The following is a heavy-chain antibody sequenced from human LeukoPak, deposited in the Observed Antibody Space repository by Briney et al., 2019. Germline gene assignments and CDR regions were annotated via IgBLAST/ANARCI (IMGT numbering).Heavy chain of an antibody. CDR3: ARDLTTVTTAVFAY. CDR1: GFTFSSYS. CDR2: ISTSSTYI. V-gene: IGHV3-21*06. J-gene: IGHJ4*02. D-gene: IGHD4-11*01. Sequence: PGGSLRLSCAASGFTFSSYSMNWVRQAPGKGLEWVSSISTSSTYIYYADSVKGRFTISRDKAKSSLYLQMNSLRAEDTAVYYCARDLTTVTTAVFAYWGRGTLVTVSS.